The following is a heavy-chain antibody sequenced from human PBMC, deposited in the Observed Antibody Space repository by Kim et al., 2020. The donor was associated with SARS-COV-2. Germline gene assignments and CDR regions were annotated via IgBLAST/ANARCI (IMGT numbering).Heavy chain of an antibody. J-gene: IGHJ5*02. D-gene: IGHD6-13*01. V-gene: IGHV4-4*09. Sequence: NPSLKSRVTISVDTSKNQCSLKLSSVTAADTAMYYCARIYSSSWNNWFDPWGQGTLVTVSS. CDR3: ARIYSSSWNNWFDP.